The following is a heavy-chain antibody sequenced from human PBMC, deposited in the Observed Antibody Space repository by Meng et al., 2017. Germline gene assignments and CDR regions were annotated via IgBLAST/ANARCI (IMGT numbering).Heavy chain of an antibody. CDR2: IKQDGSEK. Sequence: GESLKISCAASGFTFDDYGMSWVRQAPGKGLEWVANIKQDGSEKYYVDSVKGRFTISRDNAKNSLYLQMNSLRAEDTAVYYCARGITMINYWGQGTLVTVSS. CDR1: GFTFDDYG. CDR3: ARGITMINY. V-gene: IGHV3-7*01. J-gene: IGHJ4*02. D-gene: IGHD3-22*01.